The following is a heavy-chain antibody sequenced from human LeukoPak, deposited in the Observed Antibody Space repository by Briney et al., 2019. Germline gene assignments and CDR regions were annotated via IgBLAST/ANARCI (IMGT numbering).Heavy chain of an antibody. D-gene: IGHD3-22*01. Sequence: SETLSLTCTVSGDSISGSTYYWTWIRQPPGKGLEWIGYVYYRTTNYNPSLKSRVTMSVDTSKNQFSLKLHSVTAADTAVYYCATHGQGYYEYYFDNWGQGTLVTVSS. CDR1: GDSISGSTYY. J-gene: IGHJ4*02. CDR3: ATHGQGYYEYYFDN. V-gene: IGHV4-61*05. CDR2: VYYRTT.